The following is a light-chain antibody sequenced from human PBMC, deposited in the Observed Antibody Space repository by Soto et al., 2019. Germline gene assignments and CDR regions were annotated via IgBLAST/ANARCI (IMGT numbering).Light chain of an antibody. J-gene: IGLJ1*01. V-gene: IGLV2-14*01. CDR2: EVV. Sequence: QSVLTQPASVSGSPGQSITXSCTGTSSDVGGYNYVSWYQHHPGKAPKLMIYEVVNRPSGVSNRFSGSKSGITASLTISGLQAEDEADYYCTSYTSSSPLVFGTGTKLTVL. CDR1: SSDVGGYNY. CDR3: TSYTSSSPLV.